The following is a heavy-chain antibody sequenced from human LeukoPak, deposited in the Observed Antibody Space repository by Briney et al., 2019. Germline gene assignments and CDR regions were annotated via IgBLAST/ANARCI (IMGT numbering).Heavy chain of an antibody. CDR1: DGSISSGSYY. V-gene: IGHV4-61*02. CDR3: ASTTVTTDYYYGMDV. D-gene: IGHD4-17*01. CDR2: IYTSGST. Sequence: SQTLSLTCAVSDGSISSGSYYWSWIRQPAGKGLEWIGRIYTSGSTNYNPSLKGRVTISVDTSKNQFSLKLSSVTAADTAVYYCASTTVTTDYYYGMDVWGQGTTVTVSS. J-gene: IGHJ6*02.